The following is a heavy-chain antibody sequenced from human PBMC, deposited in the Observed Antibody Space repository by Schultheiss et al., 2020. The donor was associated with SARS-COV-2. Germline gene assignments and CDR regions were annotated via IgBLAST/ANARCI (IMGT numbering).Heavy chain of an antibody. Sequence: GESLKISCAASGFTFSSYGMHWVRQAPGKGLEWVAVIWNDGSNKYYADSVKGRITISRDNSKNTLYLQMNSLRAEDTAVYYCARDLGAARGHYYGMDVWGQGTTVTVSS. CDR1: GFTFSSYG. J-gene: IGHJ6*02. V-gene: IGHV3-33*01. CDR2: IWNDGSNK. CDR3: ARDLGAARGHYYGMDV. D-gene: IGHD6-13*01.